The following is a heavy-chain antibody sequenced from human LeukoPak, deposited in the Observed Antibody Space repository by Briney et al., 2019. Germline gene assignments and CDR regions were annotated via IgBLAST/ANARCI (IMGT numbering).Heavy chain of an antibody. CDR2: IYYSGST. Sequence: PSETLSLTCTVSGDSVSSSSHYWGWIRQPPGKGLEWIGRIYYSGSTYYNPSLKGRVTMSVDTSKNQFSLRLSSVTAADTAVYYCARSLGYCTDGVCYNRYYFDFWGQGTLVTVSS. J-gene: IGHJ4*02. D-gene: IGHD2-8*01. CDR3: ARSLGYCTDGVCYNRYYFDF. CDR1: GDSVSSSSHY. V-gene: IGHV4-39*01.